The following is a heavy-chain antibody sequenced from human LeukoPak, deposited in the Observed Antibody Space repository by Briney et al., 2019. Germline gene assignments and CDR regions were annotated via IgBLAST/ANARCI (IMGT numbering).Heavy chain of an antibody. CDR2: ISSSSNYM. V-gene: IGHV3-21*01. D-gene: IGHD6-13*01. CDR3: ARPLDSSNNYFDY. CDR1: GFTFSRNA. J-gene: IGHJ4*02. Sequence: GGSLRLSCAASGFTFSRNAMNWVSQAPGKGLEWVSFISSSSNYMSYADSVKGRFTISRDNAKNSLYLQMNSLRAEDTAVYYCARPLDSSNNYFDYWGQGTLVTVSA.